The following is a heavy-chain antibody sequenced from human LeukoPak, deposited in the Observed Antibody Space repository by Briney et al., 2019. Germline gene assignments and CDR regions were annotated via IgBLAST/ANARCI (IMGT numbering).Heavy chain of an antibody. Sequence: PGGSLRLSCAASGFTFSSYWMNWVRQAPGKGLEWVSAISGSGGSTYYADSVKSRFTISRDNSKNTLYLQMNSLRAEDTAVYYCAKERASGWYQGTFAYWGQGTLVTVSS. D-gene: IGHD6-19*01. CDR3: AKERASGWYQGTFAY. J-gene: IGHJ4*02. V-gene: IGHV3-23*01. CDR1: GFTFSSYW. CDR2: ISGSGGST.